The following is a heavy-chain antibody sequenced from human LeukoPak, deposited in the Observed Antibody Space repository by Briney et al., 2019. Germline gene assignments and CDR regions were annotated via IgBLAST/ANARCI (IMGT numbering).Heavy chain of an antibody. J-gene: IGHJ4*02. CDR2: IRYDGSTQ. Sequence: TGGSLRLSCAASGFAFSNYGMHWVRQAPGKGLKWVAFIRYDGSTQYYADSVKGRFTISRDNSKNTLYLQMNSLRAEDTAVYYCAKAPGSGGYYGGAFDYWGQGTLVTVSS. V-gene: IGHV3-30*02. CDR3: AKAPGSGGYYGGAFDY. D-gene: IGHD3-22*01. CDR1: GFAFSNYG.